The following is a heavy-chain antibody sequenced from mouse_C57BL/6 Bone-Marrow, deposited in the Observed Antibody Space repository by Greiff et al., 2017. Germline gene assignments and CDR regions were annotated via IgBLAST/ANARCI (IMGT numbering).Heavy chain of an antibody. D-gene: IGHD1-1*01. CDR2: ISSGGSYT. CDR3: ARRGYYGSIFYWYFDV. Sequence: DVMLVESGGDLVKPGGSLKLSCAASGFTFSSYGMSWVRPTPDKRLVWVATISSGGSYTYYPDSVKGRFNISRDNAKNTLYQQMSSLKSEDTAMYYCARRGYYGSIFYWYFDVWGTGTTVTVSS. J-gene: IGHJ1*03. CDR1: GFTFSSYG. V-gene: IGHV5-6*02.